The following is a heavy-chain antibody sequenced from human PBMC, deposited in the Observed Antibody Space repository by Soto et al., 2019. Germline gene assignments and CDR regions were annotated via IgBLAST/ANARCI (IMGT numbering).Heavy chain of an antibody. V-gene: IGHV4-31*03. Sequence: QVQLQESGPGLVKPSQTLSLTCTVSGGSIRSGGYYWSWIRQHPVKGLEWIGYIYYSGSTYYNPSLKSRVTLSVDTANNRFSLQLSSVTAADTAVYYCASHHIGHILGAFDIWGQGTMVTVAS. J-gene: IGHJ3*02. CDR3: ASHHIGHILGAFDI. CDR2: IYYSGST. CDR1: GGSIRSGGYY.